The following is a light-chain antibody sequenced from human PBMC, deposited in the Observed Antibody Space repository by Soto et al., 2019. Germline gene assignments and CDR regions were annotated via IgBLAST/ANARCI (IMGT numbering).Light chain of an antibody. J-gene: IGLJ2*01. Sequence: QSVLTQPRSVSASPGQSVTISCTGTSSDVGGYNYVSWYQQHPGKAPKLMIYDVTKRPSGVPDRFSGSKSANTASLTISGLQAGDEADYYCCSHAGRNTLIFGGGTKVTVL. CDR3: CSHAGRNTLI. V-gene: IGLV2-11*01. CDR1: SSDVGGYNY. CDR2: DVT.